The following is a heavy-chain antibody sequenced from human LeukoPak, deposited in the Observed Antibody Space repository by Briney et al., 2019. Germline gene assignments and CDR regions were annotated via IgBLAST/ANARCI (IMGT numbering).Heavy chain of an antibody. D-gene: IGHD6-19*01. V-gene: IGHV1-46*04. J-gene: IGHJ4*02. CDR1: GYTFTNYY. CDR2: INPSGGGT. Sequence: ASVKVSCKASGYTFTNYYMHWVRQAPGQGLEWMGIINPSGGGTSYAQKLQGRVTMTRDTSTSTVYMELSSLGSEDSAVYYCARTIAVASNFDYWGQGTLVTVSS. CDR3: ARTIAVASNFDY.